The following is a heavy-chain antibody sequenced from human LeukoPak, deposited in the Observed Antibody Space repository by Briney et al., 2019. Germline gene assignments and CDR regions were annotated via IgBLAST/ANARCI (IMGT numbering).Heavy chain of an antibody. CDR2: IRYDGSNK. V-gene: IGHV3-30*02. CDR3: ARDSPSAYSSGWYGFDY. Sequence: GGSLRLSCAASGFTFSSYGMHWVRQAPGKGLEWVAFIRYDGSNKYYADSVKGRSTISRDNSKNTLYLQMNSLRAEDTAVYYCARDSPSAYSSGWYGFDYWGQGTLVTVSS. D-gene: IGHD6-19*01. J-gene: IGHJ4*02. CDR1: GFTFSSYG.